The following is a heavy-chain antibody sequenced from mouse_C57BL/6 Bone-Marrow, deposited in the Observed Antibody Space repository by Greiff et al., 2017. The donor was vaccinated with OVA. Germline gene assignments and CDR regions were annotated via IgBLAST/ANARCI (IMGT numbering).Heavy chain of an antibody. J-gene: IGHJ4*01. D-gene: IGHD1-1*01. Sequence: VQLQQPGAELVKPGASVKMSCKASGYTFTSYWITWVKQRPGQGLEWIGDLSPGSGSTNYNEKFKSKATLTVDTSSSTAYMQLSSLTSEDSAVYYCARRGLLRSYYYAMDYWGQGTSVTVSS. CDR3: ARRGLLRSYYYAMDY. CDR1: GYTFTSYW. CDR2: LSPGSGST. V-gene: IGHV1-55*01.